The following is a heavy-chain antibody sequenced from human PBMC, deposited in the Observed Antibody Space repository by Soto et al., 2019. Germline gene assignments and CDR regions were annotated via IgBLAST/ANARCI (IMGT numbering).Heavy chain of an antibody. J-gene: IGHJ6*03. D-gene: IGHD4-17*01. Sequence: GGSLRLSCAASGFTFSSYAMSWVRQAPGKGLEWVSSISGRGDNTYYADSVKGRFTISRDKSRNTLYLQMNSLRAEDTAVYYFAKRSEVTTPYYYYYYMDVWGKGTTVTVSS. CDR3: AKRSEVTTPYYYYYYMDV. CDR2: ISGRGDNT. V-gene: IGHV3-23*01. CDR1: GFTFSSYA.